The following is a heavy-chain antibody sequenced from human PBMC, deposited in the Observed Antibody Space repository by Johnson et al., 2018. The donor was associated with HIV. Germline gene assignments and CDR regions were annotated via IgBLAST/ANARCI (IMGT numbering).Heavy chain of an antibody. J-gene: IGHJ3*02. CDR3: ARGRAWDHDAFDI. CDR1: GFTFSSYA. V-gene: IGHV3-30*02. D-gene: IGHD1-26*01. CDR2: IRYDGSNK. Sequence: QVQLVESGGGVVQPGRSLRLSCAASGFTFSSYAMHWVRQAPGKGLEWVAFIRYDGSNKYYADSVKGRFTISRDNSKNTLYLQMNSLRTEDTAVYYGARGRAWDHDAFDIWGQGTMVTVSS.